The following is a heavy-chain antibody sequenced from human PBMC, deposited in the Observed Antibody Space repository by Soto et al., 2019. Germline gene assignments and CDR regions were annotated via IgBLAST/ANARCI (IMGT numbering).Heavy chain of an antibody. CDR2: ISYDGSNK. Sequence: QVQLVEFGGGVVQPGRSLRLSCAASGFTFSSYAMHWVRQAPGKGLEWVAVISYDGSNKYYADSVKGRFTISRDNSKNTLYLQMNSLRAEDTAVYYCARDLFYGDVYWGQGTLVTVSS. J-gene: IGHJ4*02. CDR1: GFTFSSYA. D-gene: IGHD4-17*01. V-gene: IGHV3-30-3*01. CDR3: ARDLFYGDVY.